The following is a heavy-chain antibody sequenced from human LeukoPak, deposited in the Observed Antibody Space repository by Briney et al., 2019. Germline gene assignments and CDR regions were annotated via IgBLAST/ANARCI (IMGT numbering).Heavy chain of an antibody. V-gene: IGHV3-74*01. J-gene: IGHJ4*02. D-gene: IGHD4-17*01. Sequence: GGSLRLSCAASGFTFSRYWMHWIRQAPGEGLIRVSRISNDGSDTSYADSVKGRFTISRDNAKNTLYLQMNSLRAEDTAVYYCTVITDYYFVYWGQGNLVTVSS. CDR1: GFTFSRYW. CDR3: TVITDYYFVY. CDR2: ISNDGSDT.